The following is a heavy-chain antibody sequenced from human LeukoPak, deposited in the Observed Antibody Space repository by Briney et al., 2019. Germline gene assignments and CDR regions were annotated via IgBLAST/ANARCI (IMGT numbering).Heavy chain of an antibody. D-gene: IGHD3-22*01. Sequence: GGSLRLSCAASGFTFSSYWMSWVRQAPGKGLEWVANIKQDGSEKYYVDSVKGRFTISRDNAKNSLYLQMNSLRAEDTAVYYCARGGSGYYPSTLTGWGQGTLVTVSS. J-gene: IGHJ4*02. CDR3: ARGGSGYYPSTLTG. CDR2: IKQDGSEK. CDR1: GFTFSSYW. V-gene: IGHV3-7*01.